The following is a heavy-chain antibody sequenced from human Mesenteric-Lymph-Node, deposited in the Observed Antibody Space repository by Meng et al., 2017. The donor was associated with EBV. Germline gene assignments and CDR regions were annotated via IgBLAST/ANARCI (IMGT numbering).Heavy chain of an antibody. CDR3: ARGGYSGYDFDY. V-gene: IGHV4-61*01. J-gene: IGHJ4*02. CDR1: GGSVISDTYY. Sequence: QVQLQESGPGLWKPSETLSLTCSVSGGSVISDTYYWSWIRQPPGKGLEWIAFIYYTGSTSYNPSLKSRVTMSVDTSKNQFSLRLSSVTAADTAVYFCARGGYSGYDFDYWGQGTLVTVSS. CDR2: IYYTGST. D-gene: IGHD5-12*01.